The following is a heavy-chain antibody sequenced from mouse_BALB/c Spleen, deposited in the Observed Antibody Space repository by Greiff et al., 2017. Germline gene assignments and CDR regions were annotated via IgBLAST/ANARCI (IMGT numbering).Heavy chain of an antibody. D-gene: IGHD1-1*01. CDR1: GFSFTGYY. V-gene: IGHV1S34*01. CDR2: ISCDNGAT. CDR3: EGDGYGSNYFDY. Sequence: LVKTGASVKISCTASGFSFTGYYMHWVKQSHGKGLEWIGYISCDNGATGYNPKFKGKATITVDTSSSTAYLQFNSLTSEDSAVYYCEGDGYGSNYFDYWGQGTTLTVSA. J-gene: IGHJ2*01.